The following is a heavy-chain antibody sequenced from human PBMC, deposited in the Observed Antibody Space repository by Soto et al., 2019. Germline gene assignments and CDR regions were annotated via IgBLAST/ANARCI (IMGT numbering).Heavy chain of an antibody. CDR3: ARDIAVDLDY. Sequence: EVQLVESGGGLVQPGGSLRLSCAASGFTFSIFSMNWVRQAPGRGLEWVSYISSSGDTIHYADSVKGRFTISRDNAKNSLYLQMDSLRDEDTAVYYCARDIAVDLDYWGQGTLVTVSS. J-gene: IGHJ4*02. D-gene: IGHD6-19*01. CDR2: ISSSGDTI. CDR1: GFTFSIFS. V-gene: IGHV3-48*02.